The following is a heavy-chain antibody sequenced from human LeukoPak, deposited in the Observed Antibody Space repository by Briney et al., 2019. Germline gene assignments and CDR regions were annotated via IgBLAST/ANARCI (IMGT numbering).Heavy chain of an antibody. J-gene: IGHJ3*02. CDR2: INHSGST. D-gene: IGHD1-26*01. V-gene: IGHV4-34*01. CDR1: GESFSGYY. CDR3: ASCIVEARSRGFDI. Sequence: SETLSLTCAVYGESFSGYYWSWIRQPPGKGLEWIGEINHSGSTSYTPSLKSRVTISVDTSKNQFSLKLSSVTAADTAVYYCASCIVEARSRGFDIWGQGTLVTVSS.